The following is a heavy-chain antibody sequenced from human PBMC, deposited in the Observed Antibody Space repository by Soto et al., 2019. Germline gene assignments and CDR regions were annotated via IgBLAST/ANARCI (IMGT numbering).Heavy chain of an antibody. CDR2: IIPIFGTA. D-gene: IGHD3-10*01. CDR3: ASHMVRGVIIFDY. J-gene: IGHJ4*02. Sequence: SVKVSCKASGGTFSSYAISWVRQAPGQGLEWMGGIIPIFGTASYAQKFQGRVTITADESRSTAYMELSSLRSEDTAVYYCASHMVRGVIIFDYWGQGTLVTVSS. V-gene: IGHV1-69*13. CDR1: GGTFSSYA.